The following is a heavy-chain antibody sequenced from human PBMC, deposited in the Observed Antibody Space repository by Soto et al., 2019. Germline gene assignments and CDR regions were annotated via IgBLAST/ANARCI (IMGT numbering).Heavy chain of an antibody. Sequence: GASLKVCCKAPGGTFSTYIISWVRQAPGQGLEWMGRIIPIPDITNYAQKFQGRVTVTADRSTSTAYMELTSLKSEDTAVYYCARDRITTRGDAFDLWGQGTMVTVSS. V-gene: IGHV1-69*04. CDR3: ARDRITTRGDAFDL. CDR2: IIPIPDIT. D-gene: IGHD3-3*01. J-gene: IGHJ3*01. CDR1: GGTFSTYI.